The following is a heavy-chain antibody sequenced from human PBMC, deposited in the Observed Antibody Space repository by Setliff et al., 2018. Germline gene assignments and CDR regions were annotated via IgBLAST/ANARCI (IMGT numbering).Heavy chain of an antibody. Sequence: PGPQLKVSCKASGYSFSDFYMHWVRQVPGEGLEALGRIDPRDDFTVYAERFKDRLTITADTSTDTSYMEMSSLRFEDTAVYYCAIDYGPTGTPYHWGQRTPVTVSS. CDR3: AIDYGPTGTPYH. V-gene: IGHV1-69-2*01. D-gene: IGHD1-1*01. CDR2: IDPRDDFT. J-gene: IGHJ4*02. CDR1: GYSFSDFY.